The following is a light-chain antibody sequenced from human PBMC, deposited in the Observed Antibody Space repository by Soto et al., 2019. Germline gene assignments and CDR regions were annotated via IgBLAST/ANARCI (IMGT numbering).Light chain of an antibody. V-gene: IGLV1-47*02. J-gene: IGLJ2*01. Sequence: QPVLTQPPSASGTPGQRVTISCSGSSSNIGSNYVYWYQQLPGTAPKLLIYSNNQRPSGVPDRFSGSESGTSASLAISGLRSEDEADYYCAAWDDSLSGVVFGGGTKVTVL. CDR2: SNN. CDR3: AAWDDSLSGVV. CDR1: SSNIGSNY.